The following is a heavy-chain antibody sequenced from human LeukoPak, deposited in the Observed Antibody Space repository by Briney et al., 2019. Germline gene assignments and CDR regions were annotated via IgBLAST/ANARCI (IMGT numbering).Heavy chain of an antibody. CDR1: GFTFSSYW. D-gene: IGHD3-3*01. CDR2: IKQDGSEK. V-gene: IGHV3-7*03. CDR3: ARDLKDFWSGYYVYYYYGMDV. J-gene: IGHJ6*02. Sequence: GGSLRLSCAASGFTFSSYWMSWVRQAPGKGLEWVANIKQDGSEKYYVDSVKGRFTISRDNAKNSLYLQMNSLRAEDTVVYYCARDLKDFWSGYYVYYYYGMDVWGQGTTVTVSS.